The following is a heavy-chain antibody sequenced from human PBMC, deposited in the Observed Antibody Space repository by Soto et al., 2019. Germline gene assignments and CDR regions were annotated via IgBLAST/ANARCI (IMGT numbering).Heavy chain of an antibody. CDR1: GGSISSYC. D-gene: IGHD2-15*01. CDR2: IYYSGST. V-gene: IGHV4-59*08. J-gene: IGHJ1*01. Sequence: PSETLSLTCTVSGGSISSYCWSWIRQPPGKGLEWIGYIYYSGSTNYNPSLKSRVTISVDTSKNQFSLKLSSVTAADTAVYYCARHGRGYCSGGSCLAFGHWGQGTLVTVSS. CDR3: ARHGRGYCSGGSCLAFGH.